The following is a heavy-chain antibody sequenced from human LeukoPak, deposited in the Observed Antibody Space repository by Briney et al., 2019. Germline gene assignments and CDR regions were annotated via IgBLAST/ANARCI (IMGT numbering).Heavy chain of an antibody. Sequence: GESLKISCKGSGYSFTNYWIGWVRQMPGKGLEWMGIIYPGDSDTRYSPSFQGQVTFSADKSISTAYLQWSSLKASDTAMYHCARGTGQYTCGHRGAFDTWGQGTMVTVSS. CDR3: ARGTGQYTCGHRGAFDT. V-gene: IGHV5-51*01. CDR1: GYSFTNYW. D-gene: IGHD5-18*01. CDR2: IYPGDSDT. J-gene: IGHJ3*02.